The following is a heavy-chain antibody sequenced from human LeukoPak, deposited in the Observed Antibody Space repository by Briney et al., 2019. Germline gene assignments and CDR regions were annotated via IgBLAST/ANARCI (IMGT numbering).Heavy chain of an antibody. D-gene: IGHD6-13*01. Sequence: ASVKVSCKASGYTFTSYDINWVRQATGQGLEWMGWMNPNSGNTGYAQKFQGRLTMTRDMSTSTVYMELSSLTSEDTAVFYCARYGFSTVWQGGWHAFDIWGQGTVVTVSS. CDR2: MNPNSGNT. CDR1: GYTFTSYD. V-gene: IGHV1-8*01. J-gene: IGHJ3*02. CDR3: ARYGFSTVWQGGWHAFDI.